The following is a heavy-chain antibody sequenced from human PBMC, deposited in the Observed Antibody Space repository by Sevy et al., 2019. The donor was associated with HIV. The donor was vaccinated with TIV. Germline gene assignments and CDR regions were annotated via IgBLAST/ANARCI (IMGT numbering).Heavy chain of an antibody. J-gene: IGHJ6*02. CDR3: AKGGVTTAPRYYYYGMDV. Sequence: GGSLRLSCAASGFTFSSYAMSWVRQAPGKGLEWVSAISGSGGSTYYADSVKGRFTISRDNSKNTLYLQMNSLRAEDTAVYYDAKGGVTTAPRYYYYGMDVWGQGTTVTVSS. CDR1: GFTFSSYA. V-gene: IGHV3-23*01. D-gene: IGHD4-4*01. CDR2: ISGSGGST.